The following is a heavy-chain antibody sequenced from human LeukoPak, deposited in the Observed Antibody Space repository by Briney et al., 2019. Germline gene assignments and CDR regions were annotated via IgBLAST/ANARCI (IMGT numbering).Heavy chain of an antibody. CDR2: ISTSSSYI. J-gene: IGHJ6*03. D-gene: IGHD6-19*01. CDR3: AKVLAGTYYYYYMDV. Sequence: GGSLRLSCAASGFTFSSYSMNWVRQAPGKGLEWVSSISTSSSYIYYADSVKGRFTISRDNAKNSLYLQMNSLRAEDTAVYYCAKVLAGTYYYYYMDVWGKGTTVTVSS. CDR1: GFTFSSYS. V-gene: IGHV3-21*01.